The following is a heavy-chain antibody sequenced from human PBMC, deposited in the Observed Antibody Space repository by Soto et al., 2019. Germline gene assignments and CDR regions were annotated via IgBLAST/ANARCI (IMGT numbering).Heavy chain of an antibody. J-gene: IGHJ4*02. CDR1: GFTCSSYW. CDR3: ARVCREVVPAASDY. V-gene: IGHV3-74*01. Sequence: GGSLRLPCAASGFTCSSYWIHWVRQATGKGLVWVSRINSDGRSTTYADSVKGRFTISRDNAKNTLYLQMTSLRAEDTAVYYCARVCREVVPAASDYRGQGSLVTVSS. CDR2: INSDGRST. D-gene: IGHD2-2*01.